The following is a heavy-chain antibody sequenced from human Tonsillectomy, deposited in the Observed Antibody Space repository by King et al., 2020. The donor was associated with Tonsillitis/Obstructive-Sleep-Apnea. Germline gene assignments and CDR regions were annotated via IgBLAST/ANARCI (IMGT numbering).Heavy chain of an antibody. CDR1: GFTFINAW. CDR3: TADRIQPLHVNYYYYMDV. CDR2: IKSKIDGGTT. D-gene: IGHD5-18*01. V-gene: IGHV3-15*01. Sequence: QLVQSGGGLVKPGESLRLSCAVSGFTFINAWMSWVRQAPGKGLEWVGRIKSKIDGGTTDYAAPVKGRFTISRDDSKNTLYLQIESLKTEDTAVYYCTADRIQPLHVNYYYYMDVWGKGTTVTVSS. J-gene: IGHJ6*03.